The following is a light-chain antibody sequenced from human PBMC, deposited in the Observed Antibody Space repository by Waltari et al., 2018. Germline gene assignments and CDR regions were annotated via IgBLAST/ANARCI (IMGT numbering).Light chain of an antibody. CDR3: SSYTSSTTLLYV. CDR2: EVS. J-gene: IGLJ1*01. Sequence: QSALTQPASVSGSPGQSITISCTGTSSDVGAYNSASWYQQHPGKAPQLMIYEVSNRPSGISNRFSGSKSGYTASLTISGLRAEDEAEYYCSSYTSSTTLLYVFGTGTKVTVL. V-gene: IGLV2-14*01. CDR1: SSDVGAYNS.